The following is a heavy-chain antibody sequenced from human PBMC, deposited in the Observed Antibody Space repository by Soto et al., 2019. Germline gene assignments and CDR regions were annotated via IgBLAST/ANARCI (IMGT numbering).Heavy chain of an antibody. V-gene: IGHV3-72*01. CDR1: GITFTSYA. Sequence: CVSLRLSSAPSGITFTSYAMSWVRQAPAKGLEWVGSYTDKAQGYSTAYATSVKGRFTTSTDEPQNSVYLPMTSLKTEDTAAYYCVSAPYFCGSSAYSRCFGYRHRGPLCTV. J-gene: IGHJ4*02. D-gene: IGHD6-19*01. CDR3: VSAPYFCGSSAYSRCFGY. CDR2: YTDKAQGYST.